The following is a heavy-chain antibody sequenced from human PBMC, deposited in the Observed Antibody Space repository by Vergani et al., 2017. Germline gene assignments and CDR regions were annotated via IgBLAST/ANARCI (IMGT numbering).Heavy chain of an antibody. D-gene: IGHD3-22*01. J-gene: IGHJ3*02. CDR3: AADLGTSYDSSDEAFDI. Sequence: QMQLVQSGPEVKKPGTSVKVSCKASGFTFTSSAVPWVRQARGQRLEWIGWIVVGSGNTNYAQKFQERVTITRDMSTSTAYMELSSLRSEDTAVYYCAADLGTSYDSSDEAFDIWGQGTMVTVSS. V-gene: IGHV1-58*01. CDR1: GFTFTSSA. CDR2: IVVGSGNT.